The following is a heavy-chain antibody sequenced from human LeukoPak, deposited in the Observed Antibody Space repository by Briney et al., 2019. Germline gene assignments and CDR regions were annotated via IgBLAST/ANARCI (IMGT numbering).Heavy chain of an antibody. D-gene: IGHD3-9*01. V-gene: IGHV3-48*02. CDR1: GFTFSGSA. CDR3: ASDQRYAFDY. CDR2: IRTSAEGANYA. Sequence: GGSLRLSCAASGFTFSGSAMSWVRQAPGKGLEWVSNIRTSAEGANYAYYADSVKGRVTISRDDAKNTLYLHMNSLRDDDTAVYYCASDQRYAFDYWGQGILVTVSS. J-gene: IGHJ4*02.